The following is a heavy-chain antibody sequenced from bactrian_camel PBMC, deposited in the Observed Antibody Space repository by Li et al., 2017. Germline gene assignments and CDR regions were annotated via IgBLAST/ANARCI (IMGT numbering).Heavy chain of an antibody. V-gene: IGHV3S53*01. CDR1: GNTLTSSC. Sequence: QVQLVESGGGTVQAGGSLRLSCAASGNTLTSSCMAWFRQVPGKERERVARIDSDRSITYADSVKGRFTISKDNAKNTLYLQMNSLKPEDTAMYYCAAVRYGGSWYPLCRARSADFGYWGQGTQVTVS. J-gene: IGHJ6*01. D-gene: IGHD6*01. CDR2: IDSDRSI. CDR3: AAVRYGGSWYPLCRARSADFGY.